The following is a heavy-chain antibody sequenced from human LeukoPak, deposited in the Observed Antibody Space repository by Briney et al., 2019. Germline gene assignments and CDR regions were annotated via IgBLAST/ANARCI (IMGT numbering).Heavy chain of an antibody. J-gene: IGHJ4*02. CDR2: IYYSGST. CDR1: GGSISSGDYY. Sequence: PSQTLSLTCTVSGGSISSGDYYWSWIRQPPGKGLEWIGYIYYSGSTYYNPSLKGRVTISVDASKNQSSLKLSSVTAADTAVYYCAVFLRSGSGYFDYWGQGTLVTVSS. V-gene: IGHV4-30-4*01. D-gene: IGHD3-10*01. CDR3: AVFLRSGSGYFDY.